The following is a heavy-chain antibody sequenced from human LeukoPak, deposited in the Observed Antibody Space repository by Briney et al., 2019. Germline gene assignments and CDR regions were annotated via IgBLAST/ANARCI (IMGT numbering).Heavy chain of an antibody. J-gene: IGHJ4*02. Sequence: GASVKVSCKASGYTFTGYYMHWVRQAPGQGLEWMGWINPNSGGTNYAQKFQGRVTMTRDTSISTAYMELSRLRSDDTAVYYCARDGYDGDYIFDYWGQGTLVTVSS. CDR2: INPNSGGT. CDR1: GYTFTGYY. V-gene: IGHV1-2*02. D-gene: IGHD4-17*01. CDR3: ARDGYDGDYIFDY.